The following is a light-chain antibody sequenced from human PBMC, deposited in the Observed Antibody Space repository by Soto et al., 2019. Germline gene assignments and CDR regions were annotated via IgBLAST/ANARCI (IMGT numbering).Light chain of an antibody. Sequence: DIQMTQSPASLSASVGDRVTVTCRARQDIGTYLNWYQQQPGKAPKLLIYAASTLQSGVPSRFSGSGSGTDFTLTISSLQPEDYATYYCQQSSGIQYTFGQGTKAEIK. CDR2: AAS. CDR3: QQSSGIQYT. J-gene: IGKJ2*01. CDR1: QDIGTY. V-gene: IGKV1-39*01.